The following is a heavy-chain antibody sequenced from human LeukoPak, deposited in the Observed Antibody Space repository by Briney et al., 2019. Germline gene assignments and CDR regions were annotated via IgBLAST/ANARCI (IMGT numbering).Heavy chain of an antibody. CDR2: MNPNSGNT. CDR1: GYTFTSCD. D-gene: IGHD6-19*01. J-gene: IGHJ4*02. Sequence: ASVKVSCKSSGYTFTSCDINWVRQATGQGLEWMGWMNPNSGNTGYGQSCQGRITMTRDISIGTAYMELSNLTSEDTAIYYCTRGSSGRRDNWGQGTLVTVSA. CDR3: TRGSSGRRDN. V-gene: IGHV1-8*01.